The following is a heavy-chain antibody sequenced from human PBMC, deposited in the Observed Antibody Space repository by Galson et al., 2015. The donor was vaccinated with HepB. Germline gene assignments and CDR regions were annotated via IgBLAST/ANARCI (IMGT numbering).Heavy chain of an antibody. CDR1: GYTFTSYA. CDR3: ARRDSSGWYGEAFDI. J-gene: IGHJ3*02. CDR2: INAGNGNT. V-gene: IGHV1-3*01. D-gene: IGHD6-19*01. Sequence: SVKVSCKASGYTFTSYAMHWVRQAPGQRLEWMGWINAGNGNTKYSQKFQGRVTITRDTSASTAYMELSSLRSEDTAVYYCARRDSSGWYGEAFDIWGQGTMVTVSS.